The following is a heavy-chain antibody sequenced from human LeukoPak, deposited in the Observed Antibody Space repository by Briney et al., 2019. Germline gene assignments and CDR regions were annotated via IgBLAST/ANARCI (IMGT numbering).Heavy chain of an antibody. D-gene: IGHD4-17*01. V-gene: IGHV3-33*01. Sequence: PGGSLRLSCAVSGFTFSSYGMHWVRQAPGKGLEWVAVIWYDGSNKYYVDSVKGRFTISRDNSKNTLYLQMNSLRAEDTAVYYCARDQNEGYGDYFYYFDYWGQGTLVTVSS. J-gene: IGHJ4*02. CDR3: ARDQNEGYGDYFYYFDY. CDR1: GFTFSSYG. CDR2: IWYDGSNK.